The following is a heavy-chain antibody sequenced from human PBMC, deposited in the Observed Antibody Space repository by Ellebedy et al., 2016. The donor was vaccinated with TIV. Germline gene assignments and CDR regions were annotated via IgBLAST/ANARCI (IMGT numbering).Heavy chain of an antibody. V-gene: IGHV1-3*01. Sequence: AASVKVSCKASGYTFTNYAMHWVRQAPGQRLEWMGWINAGNGNTKYSQKFQGRVTITRDTSASTAYMELSSLRSEDTAVYYCARASARGSFDYWGQGTLVTVSS. J-gene: IGHJ4*02. D-gene: IGHD6-6*01. CDR2: INAGNGNT. CDR3: ARASARGSFDY. CDR1: GYTFTNYA.